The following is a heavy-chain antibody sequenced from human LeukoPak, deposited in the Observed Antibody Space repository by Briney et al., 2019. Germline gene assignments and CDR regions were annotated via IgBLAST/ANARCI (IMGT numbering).Heavy chain of an antibody. CDR1: GFTFDDYA. CDR2: ISGDGGST. Sequence: PGGSLRLSCAASGFTFDDYAMHWVRQAPGKGLEWVSLISGDGGSTYYADPVKGRFTISRDNSKNSLYLQMSSLRTEDTALYYCAKDMGYSYGRDAFDIWGQGTMVTVSS. CDR3: AKDMGYSYGRDAFDI. D-gene: IGHD5-18*01. V-gene: IGHV3-43*02. J-gene: IGHJ3*02.